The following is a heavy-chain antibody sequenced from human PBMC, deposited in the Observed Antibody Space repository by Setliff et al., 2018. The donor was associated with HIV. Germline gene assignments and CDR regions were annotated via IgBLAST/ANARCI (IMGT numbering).Heavy chain of an antibody. CDR3: ATGANYYGSGSRYWYFDL. J-gene: IGHJ2*01. CDR1: GFTFSSYN. Sequence: PGGSLRLSCAASGFTFSSYNMNWVRQPPGKGLEWVSFISSDSRHIYYADSVKGRFTISRDDAKNSLYLQMNSLRAEDTAVYYCATGANYYGSGSRYWYFDLWGRGTLVTVSS. V-gene: IGHV3-21*01. D-gene: IGHD3-10*01. CDR2: ISSDSRHI.